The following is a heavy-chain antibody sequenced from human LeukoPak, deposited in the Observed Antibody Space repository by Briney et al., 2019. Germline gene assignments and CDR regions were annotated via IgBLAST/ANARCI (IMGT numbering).Heavy chain of an antibody. D-gene: IGHD2-21*02. V-gene: IGHV4-59*01. CDR2: IYYSGST. J-gene: IGHJ6*03. Sequence: SETLSLTCTVSVGSIRSYYWSWIRQPPGKGLEWIGYIYYSGSTNYNPSLKSRVTISVDTSKNQFSLKLSSVTAADTAVYYCSTTAGLFVGYASYYYYYYMDVWGKGTTVTISS. CDR1: VGSIRSYY. CDR3: STTAGLFVGYASYYYYYYMDV.